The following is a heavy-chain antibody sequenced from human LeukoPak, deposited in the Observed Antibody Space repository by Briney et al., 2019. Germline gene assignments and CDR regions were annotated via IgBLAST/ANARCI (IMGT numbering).Heavy chain of an antibody. Sequence: ASVKVSCKASGYTFTSYSISWVRQAPGQGLEWMGWISAYNGNTNYAQKLQGRVTMTTDTSTSTAYMELRSLRSDDTAVYYCAREVRYNWNDDWFDPWGQGTLVTVSS. CDR3: AREVRYNWNDDWFDP. J-gene: IGHJ5*02. CDR1: GYTFTSYS. D-gene: IGHD1-1*01. CDR2: ISAYNGNT. V-gene: IGHV1-18*01.